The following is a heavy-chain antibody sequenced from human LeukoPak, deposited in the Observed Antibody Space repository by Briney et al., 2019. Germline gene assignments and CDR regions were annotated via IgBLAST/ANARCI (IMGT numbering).Heavy chain of an antibody. D-gene: IGHD1-26*01. CDR2: IYYSGST. V-gene: IGHV4-59*01. CDR1: GGSISSYY. J-gene: IGHJ1*01. Sequence: ETLSLTCTVSGGSISSYYWSWIRQPPGKGLEWIGYIYYSGSTNYNPSLKSRVTISVDTSKNQFSLKLSSVTAADTAVYYCARSRGVGATQGHFQHWGQGTLVTVSS. CDR3: ARSRGVGATQGHFQH.